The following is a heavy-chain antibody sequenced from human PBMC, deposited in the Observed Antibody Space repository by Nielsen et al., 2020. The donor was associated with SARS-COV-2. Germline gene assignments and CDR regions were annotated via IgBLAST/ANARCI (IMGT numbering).Heavy chain of an antibody. CDR3: ARLESSSWYWSY. V-gene: IGHV3-7*01. CDR2: IKQAGSEK. D-gene: IGHD6-13*01. Sequence: GESLNISCAASGFTFSSYAMSWVRQAPGKGLEWVANIKQAGSEKYYVDSVKGRFTISRENAKNSLYLQMNSLIAEDTAVYYCARLESSSWYWSYWGQGTLVTVSS. CDR1: GFTFSSYA. J-gene: IGHJ4*02.